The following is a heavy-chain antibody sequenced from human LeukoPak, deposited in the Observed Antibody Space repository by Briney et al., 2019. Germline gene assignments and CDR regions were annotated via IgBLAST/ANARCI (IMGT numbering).Heavy chain of an antibody. CDR3: ARDRGDGYNFYYYGMDV. Sequence: GRSLRLSCAASGFTFSSYGMHWVRQAPGKGLQWVALISHDGSNKYYADSVRGRFTISRDNSKNTLYLQMNSLRAEDTAVYYCARDRGDGYNFYYYGMDVWGQGTTVTVSS. D-gene: IGHD5-24*01. J-gene: IGHJ6*02. CDR1: GFTFSSYG. V-gene: IGHV3-30*03. CDR2: ISHDGSNK.